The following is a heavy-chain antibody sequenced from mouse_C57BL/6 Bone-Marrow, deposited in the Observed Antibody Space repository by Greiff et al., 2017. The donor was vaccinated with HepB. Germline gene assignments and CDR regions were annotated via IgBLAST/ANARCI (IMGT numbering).Heavy chain of an antibody. CDR1: GYTFTSYW. J-gene: IGHJ3*01. CDR2: IHPNSGST. Sequence: QVQLKESGAELVKPGASVKLSCKASGYTFTSYWMHWVKQRPGQGLEWIGMIHPNSGSTNYNEKFKSKATLTVDKSSSTAYMQLSSLTSEDSAVYYCGRGNYDYDWFAYWGQGTLVTVSA. V-gene: IGHV1-64*01. CDR3: GRGNYDYDWFAY. D-gene: IGHD2-4*01.